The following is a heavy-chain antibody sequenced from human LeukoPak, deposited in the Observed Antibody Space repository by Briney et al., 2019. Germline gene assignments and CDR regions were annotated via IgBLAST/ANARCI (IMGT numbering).Heavy chain of an antibody. CDR3: ARDKASSIVGAISYAFYI. J-gene: IGHJ3*02. V-gene: IGHV1-2*02. Sequence: ASVQVACQAYGYTFTGYYMHWVRQAPGQGLEWMGSIKLNSGGIDYAQQFQGRVTMPRHTSIRTASMELSGLRCEHRAVYYFARDKASSIVGAISYAFYIWGQGTMVTFSS. CDR1: GYTFTGYY. CDR2: IKLNSGGI. D-gene: IGHD1-26*01.